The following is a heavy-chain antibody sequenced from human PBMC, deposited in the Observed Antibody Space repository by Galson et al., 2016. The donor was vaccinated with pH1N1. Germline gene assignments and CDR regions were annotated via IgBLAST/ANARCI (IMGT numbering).Heavy chain of an antibody. D-gene: IGHD3-16*01. CDR1: GFTCSNYA. CDR2: FSGSTA. Sequence: SLRLACAASGFTCSNYAMSWVRPAPGKGLEWVSGFSGSTALYADSVKDRFTISRDNLQNTFYLQMNSLRAEDTAIYYCTRDAWGWLFDSWGQGTLVTVSS. V-gene: IGHV3-23*01. J-gene: IGHJ4*02. CDR3: TRDAWGWLFDS.